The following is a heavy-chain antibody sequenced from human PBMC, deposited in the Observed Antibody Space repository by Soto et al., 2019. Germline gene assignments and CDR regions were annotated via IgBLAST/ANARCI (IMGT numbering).Heavy chain of an antibody. CDR2: IYYSGST. CDR1: GGSISGSSYC. Sequence: SETLSVPCTVAGGSISGSSYCWGWIRQPPGKGLEWIGSIYYSGSTYYNPSLKSRVTISVDTSKNQFSLKLSSVTAADTAVYYCARRATVTTGEYYFDYWGQGTLVTVSS. V-gene: IGHV4-39*01. CDR3: ARRATVTTGEYYFDY. J-gene: IGHJ4*02. D-gene: IGHD4-17*01.